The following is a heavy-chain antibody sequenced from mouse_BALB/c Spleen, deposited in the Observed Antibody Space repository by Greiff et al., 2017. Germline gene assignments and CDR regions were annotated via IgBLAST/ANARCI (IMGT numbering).Heavy chain of an antibody. D-gene: IGHD2-3*01. CDR3: ARDDGYYKVDY. J-gene: IGHJ2*01. CDR2: IDPSDSET. CDR1: GYSFTSYW. V-gene: IGHV1S126*01. Sequence: LVESGPQLVRPGASVKISCKASGYSFTSYWMHWVKQRPGQGLEWIGMIDPSDSETRLNQKFKDKATLTVDKSSSTAYMQLSSPTSEDSAVYYCARDDGYYKVDYWGQGTTLTVSS.